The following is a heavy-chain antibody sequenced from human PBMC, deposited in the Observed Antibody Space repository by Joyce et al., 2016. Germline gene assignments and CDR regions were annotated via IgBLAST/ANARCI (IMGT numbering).Heavy chain of an antibody. V-gene: IGHV3-30*04. CDR2: ISYDGPNK. J-gene: IGHJ3*02. CDR3: ARRSGIPAGRRPGAFDM. D-gene: IGHD6-13*01. CDR1: GSIFSGYA. Sequence: QLEESGGGVVQPGTSLRLSCTASGSIFSGYARNWVRQAPGKGLEWVAIISYDGPNKFYADSVRGRFTISRDNYKNTLFLQMNSLTIEDAGVYYCARRSGIPAGRRPGAFDMWGQGTVVTVSS.